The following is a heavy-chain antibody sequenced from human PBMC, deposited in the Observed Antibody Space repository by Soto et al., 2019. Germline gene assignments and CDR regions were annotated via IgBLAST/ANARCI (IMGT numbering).Heavy chain of an antibody. D-gene: IGHD3-10*01. Sequence: ASVKVSCKAFGYIFTSYYIHWVRQAPGQGLEWMGWINPFDGSRMFAQSFQGRVTMTRDTSTSTVYMEVSSLRSEDTAVYYCSRVDPGETSPFDHWGQ. V-gene: IGHV1-46*03. CDR2: INPFDGSR. CDR3: SRVDPGETSPFDH. CDR1: GYIFTSYY. J-gene: IGHJ4*02.